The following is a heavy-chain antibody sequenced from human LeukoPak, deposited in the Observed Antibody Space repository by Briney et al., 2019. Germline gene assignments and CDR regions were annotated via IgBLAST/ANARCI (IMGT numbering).Heavy chain of an antibody. CDR1: GGSFSGYY. D-gene: IGHD3-22*01. V-gene: IGHV4-34*01. CDR3: ARDLYDSRLDY. Sequence: PSETLSLTCAVYGGSFSGYYWSWIRQPPGKGLEWIGEINHSGSTNYNPSLKSRVTISVDTSKNQFSLKLSSVTAADTAVYYCARDLYDSRLDYWGQGTLVTVSS. CDR2: INHSGST. J-gene: IGHJ4*02.